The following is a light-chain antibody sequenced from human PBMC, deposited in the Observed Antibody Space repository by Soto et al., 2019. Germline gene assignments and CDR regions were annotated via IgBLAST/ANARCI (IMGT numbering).Light chain of an antibody. Sequence: EIVLTQSPGTLSLSPGERATLSCRASQSVSSSYLAWYQQKPGQAPRLLIYGASSRATGIPDRFSGSGSGTDFTLTISRLEPEGFAVYYCQQYGSSPLTFGGVTKVELK. V-gene: IGKV3-20*01. CDR3: QQYGSSPLT. J-gene: IGKJ4*02. CDR1: QSVSSSY. CDR2: GAS.